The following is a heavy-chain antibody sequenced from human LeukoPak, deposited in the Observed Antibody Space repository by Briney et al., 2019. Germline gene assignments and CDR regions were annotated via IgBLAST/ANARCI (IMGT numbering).Heavy chain of an antibody. J-gene: IGHJ5*02. CDR2: TSIISGLR. CDR3: TRLRRVYCLSTSCSPYNWFDP. CDR1: GFMFRSYS. D-gene: IGHD2-2*01. Sequence: GGSLRLSCAASGFMFRSYSMNWVRQAPGKGLEWVSSTSIISGLRYYEDSVRGRFTVSRDNAKNSLYLQMNSLRAEDTAVYYCTRLRRVYCLSTSCSPYNWFDPWGQGTLVTVSS. V-gene: IGHV3-21*01.